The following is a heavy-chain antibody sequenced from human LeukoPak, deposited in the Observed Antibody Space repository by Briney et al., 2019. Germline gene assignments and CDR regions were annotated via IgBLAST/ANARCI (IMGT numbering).Heavy chain of an antibody. CDR3: ARAGLRYFDWLSPLYGMDV. CDR1: GGSFSGYY. Sequence: SETLSLTCAVYGGSFSGYYWSWIRQPPGKGLEWIGEINHSGSTNYNPSLKSRVTISVDTSKNQFSLKLSSVTAADTAVYYCARAGLRYFDWLSPLYGMDVWGQGTTVTVSS. V-gene: IGHV4-34*01. J-gene: IGHJ6*02. D-gene: IGHD3-9*01. CDR2: INHSGST.